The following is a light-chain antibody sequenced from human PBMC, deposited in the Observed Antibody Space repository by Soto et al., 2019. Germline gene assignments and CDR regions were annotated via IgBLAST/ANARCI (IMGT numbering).Light chain of an antibody. CDR1: ESVGSH. Sequence: DTVMTQSPATLSVSPGETATLSCRASESVGSHLAWYQQKAGQAPRLLIYGVSTRATGIPARFRGSGSETDFTLTISSLQSEDSAIYYCQQYDNWPPWTFGQGTKVEI. CDR3: QQYDNWPPWT. CDR2: GVS. V-gene: IGKV3-15*01. J-gene: IGKJ1*01.